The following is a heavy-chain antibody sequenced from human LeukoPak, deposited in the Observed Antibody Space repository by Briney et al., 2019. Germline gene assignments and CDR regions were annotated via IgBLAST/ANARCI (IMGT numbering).Heavy chain of an antibody. J-gene: IGHJ5*02. V-gene: IGHV4-61*02. CDR2: IYTSGST. D-gene: IGHD3-10*01. Sequence: SQTLSLTCTVSGGSISSGSYYWSWIRQPAGKGLEWIGRIYTSGSTNYNPSLKSRVTISVDTSKNQFSLKLSSVTAADTAVYYCARGPYYGSGSYYLGRYRWFDPWGQGTLVTVSS. CDR3: ARGPYYGSGSYYLGRYRWFDP. CDR1: GGSISSGSYY.